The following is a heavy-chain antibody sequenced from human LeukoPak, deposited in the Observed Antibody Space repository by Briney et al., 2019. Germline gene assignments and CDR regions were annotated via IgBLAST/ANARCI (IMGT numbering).Heavy chain of an antibody. CDR1: GYTFTSYG. V-gene: IGHV1-18*04. Sequence: ASVKISCKASGYTFTSYGIIWVRQAPGQGLEWMGWISAYNGNTNYAQKLQGRLTMTTDTSTSTAYMELRSLRSDDTAVYYCAKGESPYYYDSSGYSDYFDYWGQGTLVTVSS. CDR3: AKGESPYYYDSSGYSDYFDY. CDR2: ISAYNGNT. D-gene: IGHD3-22*01. J-gene: IGHJ4*02.